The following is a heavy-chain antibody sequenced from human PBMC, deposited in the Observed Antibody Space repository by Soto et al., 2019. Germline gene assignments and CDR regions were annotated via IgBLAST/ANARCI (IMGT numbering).Heavy chain of an antibody. CDR3: ARADYEILTGSYAMDV. J-gene: IGHJ6*02. Sequence: KSSETLSLTCTVSGGSVSSGSYYWSWIRQPPGKGLEWIGYIYYSGSTNYNPSLKSRVTISIDTSKNQFSLKLTSVTAADTAVYFCARADYEILTGSYAMDVWGQGTTVTVSS. D-gene: IGHD3-9*01. CDR1: GGSVSSGSYY. CDR2: IYYSGST. V-gene: IGHV4-61*01.